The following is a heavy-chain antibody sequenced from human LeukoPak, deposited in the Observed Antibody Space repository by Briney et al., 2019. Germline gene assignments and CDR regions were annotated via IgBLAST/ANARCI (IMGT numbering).Heavy chain of an antibody. J-gene: IGHJ6*02. Sequence: ASVKVSCKASGGTFSSYTISWVRQAPGQGLEWMGRIIPILGIANYAQKFQGRVTITADKSTSTAYMELSSLRSEDTAVYYCARGNDFWSRSDPSYYYYYYGMDVWGQGTTVTVSS. V-gene: IGHV1-69*02. CDR1: GGTFSSYT. CDR2: IIPILGIA. CDR3: ARGNDFWSRSDPSYYYYYYGMDV. D-gene: IGHD3-3*01.